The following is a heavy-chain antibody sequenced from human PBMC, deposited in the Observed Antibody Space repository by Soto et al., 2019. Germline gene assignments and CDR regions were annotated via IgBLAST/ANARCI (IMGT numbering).Heavy chain of an antibody. V-gene: IGHV1-3*01. Sequence: ASVKVSCKASGYTFTSYAMHWLRQAPGQRLEWMGWINAGNGNTKYSQKFQGRVTITRETSASTAYMELSSLRSEDTAVYYCARDKSIAARRGVNWFDPWGQGTLVTVS. CDR1: GYTFTSYA. CDR3: ARDKSIAARRGVNWFDP. D-gene: IGHD6-6*01. J-gene: IGHJ5*02. CDR2: INAGNGNT.